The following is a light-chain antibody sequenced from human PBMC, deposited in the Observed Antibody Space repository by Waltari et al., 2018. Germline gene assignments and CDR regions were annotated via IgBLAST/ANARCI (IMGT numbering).Light chain of an antibody. Sequence: QSALTQPASVSGSPGHSVTIFCAGPSNDVGGYNSFSWYQDHPGQAPRVIIYDVSDRPSGVSDRFSGSKSGNTASLTISGLQAEDEADYYCSSQSSNDVVLFGGGTKLTVL. CDR3: SSQSSNDVVL. CDR2: DVS. V-gene: IGLV2-14*03. CDR1: SNDVGGYNS. J-gene: IGLJ2*01.